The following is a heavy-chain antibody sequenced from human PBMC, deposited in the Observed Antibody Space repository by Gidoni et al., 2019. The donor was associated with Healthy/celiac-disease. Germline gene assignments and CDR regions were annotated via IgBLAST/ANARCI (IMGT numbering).Heavy chain of an antibody. D-gene: IGHD3-22*01. CDR2: IYYSGST. CDR1: GGSISSYY. V-gene: IGHV4-59*01. J-gene: IGHJ4*02. CDR3: ARASDSSGQSGVIDY. Sequence: QVQLQESGPGLVKPSETLSLTCTVSGGSISSYYWSWIRQPPGKGLEWIGYIYYSGSTNYNPSLKSRVTISVDTSKNQFSLKLSSVTAADTAVYYCARASDSSGQSGVIDYWGQGTLVTVSS.